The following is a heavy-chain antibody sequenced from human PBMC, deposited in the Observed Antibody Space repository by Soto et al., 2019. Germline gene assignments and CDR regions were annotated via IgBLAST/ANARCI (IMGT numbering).Heavy chain of an antibody. Sequence: SETLSLTCTVSGGSISSYYWSWIRQPPGKGLEWIGEIYYSGSTNYNPSLKSRVTISVDTSKNQFSLKLSSVTAADTAVYYCARGLDYYYDSSGYSDDAFGIWGQGTMVTVSS. J-gene: IGHJ3*02. CDR1: GGSISSYY. D-gene: IGHD3-22*01. CDR3: ARGLDYYYDSSGYSDDAFGI. V-gene: IGHV4-59*12. CDR2: IYYSGST.